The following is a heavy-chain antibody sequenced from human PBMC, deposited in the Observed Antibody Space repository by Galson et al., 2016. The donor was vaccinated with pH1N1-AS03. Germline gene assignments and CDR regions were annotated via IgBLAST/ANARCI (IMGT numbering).Heavy chain of an antibody. CDR2: INPSSGGT. D-gene: IGHD1-26*01. CDR3: ARGGGSALDS. CDR1: GYTFAYYY. Sequence: SVKVSCKASGYTFAYYYVHWVRQAPGQGLEWMGWINPSSGGTKFAQKFQGTVSMTTDTSTRTAYMVLSRLRSDDTAVYYCARGGGSALDSWGQGTLVTVSS. V-gene: IGHV1-2*02. J-gene: IGHJ4*02.